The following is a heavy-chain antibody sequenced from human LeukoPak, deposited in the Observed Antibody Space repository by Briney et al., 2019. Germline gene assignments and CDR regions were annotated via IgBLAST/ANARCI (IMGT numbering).Heavy chain of an antibody. D-gene: IGHD3-10*01. V-gene: IGHV3-23*01. Sequence: GSLRLSCAASGFTFHTHAMTWVRQAPGKGLEWVAGISESGDYTWYADSVKGRFTISRDNSKDTLYLQMISMRVEDTALYYCMKGGWGVTYDYWGQGTLVTVSS. CDR1: GFTFHTHA. CDR3: MKGGWGVTYDY. CDR2: ISESGDYT. J-gene: IGHJ4*02.